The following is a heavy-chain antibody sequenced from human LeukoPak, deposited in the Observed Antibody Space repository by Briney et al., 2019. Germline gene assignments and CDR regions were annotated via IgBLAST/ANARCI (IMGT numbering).Heavy chain of an antibody. J-gene: IGHJ4*02. CDR3: ARGIEARSGWYVIDY. CDR2: INAGNGNT. CDR1: GYTFIDYA. Sequence: ASVKVSCKASGYTFIDYAMHWVRQAPGQRLEWMGWINAGNGNTKYSQKFQGRVIITRDTSATIAYMELSRLRSEDTAVYCCARGIEARSGWYVIDYWGQGTLVIVSS. V-gene: IGHV1-3*01. D-gene: IGHD6-19*01.